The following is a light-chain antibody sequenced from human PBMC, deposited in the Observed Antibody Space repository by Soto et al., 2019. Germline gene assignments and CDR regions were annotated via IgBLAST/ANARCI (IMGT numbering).Light chain of an antibody. V-gene: IGLV2-14*01. CDR2: VVS. J-gene: IGLJ2*01. Sequence: QSVLTQPASISASPGQSISISCTGTSNDVGAFDYVSWYQQHPGKAPKLIIYVVSSRPSGISNRFSASKSGNTASLTISGLQAEDEADYYCASYARGSTLVVFGGGTKVTVL. CDR1: SNDVGAFDY. CDR3: ASYARGSTLVV.